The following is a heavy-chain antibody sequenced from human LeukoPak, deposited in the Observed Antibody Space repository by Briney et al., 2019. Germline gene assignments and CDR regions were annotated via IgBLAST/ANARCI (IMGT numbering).Heavy chain of an antibody. CDR2: IRGTGGDT. V-gene: IGHV3-23*01. D-gene: IGHD6-13*01. CDR3: AKSYNTWYLFDY. Sequence: PGGSLRLSCAASGFIVNNYGMSWVRQAPGKGLEWVSIIRGTGGDTYYADSVKGRFIMSRDNSQNTLYLQMNSLRAEDTAVYYCAKSYNTWYLFDYWGQGSLVTVSS. J-gene: IGHJ4*02. CDR1: GFIVNNYG.